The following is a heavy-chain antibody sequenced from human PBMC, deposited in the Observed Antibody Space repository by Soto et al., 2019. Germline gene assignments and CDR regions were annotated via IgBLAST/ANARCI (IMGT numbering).Heavy chain of an antibody. D-gene: IGHD6-6*01. J-gene: IGHJ6*02. Sequence: PSETLSLTCTVSGGTISSGHYYWSWIRQHPGKGLEWIGYIYYSGNTYYNPSLKSRVSISVDTSNKEFSLKLRSMTAADTAVYYCARDRYSNSNYYYYGMDVWGQGTTVTVSS. V-gene: IGHV4-31*03. CDR2: IYYSGNT. CDR3: ARDRYSNSNYYYYGMDV. CDR1: GGTISSGHYY.